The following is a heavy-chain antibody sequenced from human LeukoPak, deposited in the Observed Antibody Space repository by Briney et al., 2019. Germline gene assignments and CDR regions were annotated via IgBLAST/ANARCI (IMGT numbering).Heavy chain of an antibody. Sequence: GGSLRLSCAASGFTFSSYAMSWVRQAPGKGLEWVSAISGSGGSAYYADSVKGRFTISRDNSKNTLYLQMNSLRAEDTAVYYCANRDYYGTDDYWGQGTLVTVSS. V-gene: IGHV3-23*01. CDR1: GFTFSSYA. CDR2: ISGSGGSA. D-gene: IGHD3-22*01. CDR3: ANRDYYGTDDY. J-gene: IGHJ4*02.